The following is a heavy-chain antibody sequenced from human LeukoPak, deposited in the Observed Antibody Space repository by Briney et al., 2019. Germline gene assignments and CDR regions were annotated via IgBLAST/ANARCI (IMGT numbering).Heavy chain of an antibody. J-gene: IGHJ5*02. CDR3: ARMFGRNDFWSGYFNWFDP. CDR1: GYTFTGYY. V-gene: IGHV1-2*02. CDR2: INPNSGGT. D-gene: IGHD3-3*01. Sequence: ASVKVSCKASGYTFTGYYMHWVRQAPGQGLEWMGWINPNSGGTNYAQKFQGRVTMTRDTSISTAYMELSRLRSDDTAMYYCARMFGRNDFWSGYFNWFDPWGQGTLVTVSS.